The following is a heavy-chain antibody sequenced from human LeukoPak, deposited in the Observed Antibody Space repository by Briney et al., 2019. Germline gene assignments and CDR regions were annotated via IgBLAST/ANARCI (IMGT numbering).Heavy chain of an antibody. Sequence: ASVKVSCKASGYTLTGYYMHWVRQAPGQGLEWMGRINPNSGGTNYAQKFQGRVTMTRDTSISTAYMELSRLRSDDTAVYYCTRGAPGAYCSGGSCPYFDYWGQGTLVTVSS. J-gene: IGHJ4*02. CDR2: INPNSGGT. CDR1: GYTLTGYY. D-gene: IGHD2-15*01. CDR3: TRGAPGAYCSGGSCPYFDY. V-gene: IGHV1-2*06.